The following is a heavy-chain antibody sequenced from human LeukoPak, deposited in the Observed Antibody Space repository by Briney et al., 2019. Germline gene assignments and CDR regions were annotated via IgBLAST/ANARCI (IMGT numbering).Heavy chain of an antibody. J-gene: IGHJ4*02. Sequence: ASVKVSCKASGYTFTGYYMHWVRQAPGQGLEWMGGIIPIFGTANYAQKFQGRVTITADESTSTAYMELSSLRSEDTAVYYCAGGNIQWELLSYFDYWGQGTLVTVSS. D-gene: IGHD1-26*01. V-gene: IGHV1-69*13. CDR3: AGGNIQWELLSYFDY. CDR2: IIPIFGTA. CDR1: GYTFTGYY.